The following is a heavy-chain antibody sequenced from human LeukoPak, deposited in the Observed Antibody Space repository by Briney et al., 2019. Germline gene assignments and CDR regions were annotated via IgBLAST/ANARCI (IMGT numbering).Heavy chain of an antibody. CDR1: GFTFSSYS. Sequence: GGSLRLSCAASGFTFSSYSLSWVRQAPGKGLEWVSSISSSGNYIYYADSLKGPFTISRDNAKNSLYLQVSSVRAEDTAVYYCAREKYYYAGSGYNTRECFDYWGQGTLVTVSS. CDR3: AREKYYYAGSGYNTRECFDY. J-gene: IGHJ4*02. V-gene: IGHV3-21*01. CDR2: ISSSGNYI. D-gene: IGHD3-22*01.